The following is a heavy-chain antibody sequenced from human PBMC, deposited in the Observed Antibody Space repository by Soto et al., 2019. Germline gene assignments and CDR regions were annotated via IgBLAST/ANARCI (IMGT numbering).Heavy chain of an antibody. CDR3: AREAYYYDSSGYYWKAFDI. J-gene: IGHJ3*02. Sequence: EVQLLESGGGLVQPGGSLRLSCAASGFTFSSYAMSWVRQAPGKGLEWVSAISGSGGSTYYADSVKGRFTISRDNSKNTLYLQMNSLRAEDTAVYYCAREAYYYDSSGYYWKAFDIWGQGTMVTVSS. CDR2: ISGSGGST. V-gene: IGHV3-23*01. D-gene: IGHD3-22*01. CDR1: GFTFSSYA.